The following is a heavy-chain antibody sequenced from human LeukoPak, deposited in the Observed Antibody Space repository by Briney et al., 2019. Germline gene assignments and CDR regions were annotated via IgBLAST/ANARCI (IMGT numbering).Heavy chain of an antibody. J-gene: IGHJ4*02. V-gene: IGHV4-4*07. Sequence: SETLSLTCTVSGGSISSHDWTWIRQPAGKGLEWIGRIYISGSPNYNPSLKSRVTMSVDTSKNQFSPKLSSVTAADTAVYYCARKRVVPAATRSFDYWGQGTLVTVSS. CDR3: ARKRVVPAATRSFDY. D-gene: IGHD2-2*01. CDR2: IYISGSP. CDR1: GGSISSHD.